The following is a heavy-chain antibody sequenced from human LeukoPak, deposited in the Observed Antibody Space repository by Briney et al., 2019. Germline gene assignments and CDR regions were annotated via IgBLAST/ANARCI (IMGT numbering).Heavy chain of an antibody. J-gene: IGHJ6*03. CDR3: ARRDGIYGSGSPRDYYYYMDV. V-gene: IGHV1-8*01. CDR2: MNPNSGNT. Sequence: GASVKVSCKASGYTFTSYDINWVRQAAGQGLEWMGWMNPNSGNTGYAQKFQGRVTMTRNTSIITAYMELSSLRSEDTAVYYCARRDGIYGSGSPRDYYYYMDVWGKGTTVTVSS. D-gene: IGHD3-10*01. CDR1: GYTFTSYD.